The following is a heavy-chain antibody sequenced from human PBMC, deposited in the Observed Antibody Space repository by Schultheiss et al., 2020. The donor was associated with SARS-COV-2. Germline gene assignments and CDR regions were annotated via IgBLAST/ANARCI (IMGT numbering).Heavy chain of an antibody. Sequence: GESLKISCAASGFTFSSYAMHWVRQAPGKGLEWVAVISYDGSNKYYADSVKGRFTISRDNSKNTLYLQMNSLRAGDTAVYYCVRDFGGNDDYWGHGTLVTVSS. V-gene: IGHV3-30-3*01. CDR3: VRDFGGNDDY. J-gene: IGHJ4*01. CDR2: ISYDGSNK. CDR1: GFTFSSYA. D-gene: IGHD4-23*01.